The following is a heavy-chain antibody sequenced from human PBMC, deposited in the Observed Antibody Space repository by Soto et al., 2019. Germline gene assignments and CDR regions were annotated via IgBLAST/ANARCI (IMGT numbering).Heavy chain of an antibody. CDR1: GFTFSNYG. D-gene: IGHD3-3*01. V-gene: IGHV3-23*01. Sequence: GGSLRLSCAASGFTFSNYGMSWVRQAPGKGLEWVSVMSGSGDDAYYADSVKGRFTISRDNSKNMLYLQMNSLRAEDTAVYFCAKKVTIYAVDPADYWGQGTQVTVSS. CDR3: AKKVTIYAVDPADY. CDR2: MSGSGDDA. J-gene: IGHJ4*02.